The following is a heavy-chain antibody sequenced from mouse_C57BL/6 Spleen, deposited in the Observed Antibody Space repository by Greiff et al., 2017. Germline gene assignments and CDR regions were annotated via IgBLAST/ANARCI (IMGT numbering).Heavy chain of an antibody. J-gene: IGHJ2*01. CDR2: IYPGDGDT. CDR3: ARGANWAYFDY. CDR1: GYAFSSYW. V-gene: IGHV1-80*01. D-gene: IGHD4-1*01. Sequence: QVQLQQSGAELVKPGASVKISCKASGYAFSSYWMNWVKQRPGKGLEWIGQIYPGDGDTNYNGKFKGKATLTADKSSSTAYRQRSSLTSEDSAVYCCARGANWAYFDYWGQGTTLTVSS.